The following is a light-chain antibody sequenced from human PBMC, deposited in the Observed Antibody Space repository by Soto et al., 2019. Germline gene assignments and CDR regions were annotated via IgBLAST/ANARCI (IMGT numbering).Light chain of an antibody. CDR3: QQRTRWPMT. J-gene: IGKJ5*01. CDR2: GAS. V-gene: IGKV3-15*01. CDR1: QSVSSN. Sequence: EIVVTQSPATLSVSPGERATLSCRASQSVSSNLAWYQQKPGQAPRLLIYGASTRATGIPGRFSGSGSGTEFTLTISSLEPEDFAVYYCQQRTRWPMTFGQGTRLEI.